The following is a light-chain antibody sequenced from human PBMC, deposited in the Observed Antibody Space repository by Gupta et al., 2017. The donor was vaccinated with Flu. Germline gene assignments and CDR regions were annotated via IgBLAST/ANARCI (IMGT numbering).Light chain of an antibody. CDR2: KAS. CDR1: QSSSDW. J-gene: IGKJ5*01. CDR3: QEYISYSIS. Sequence: DIQMTQSPSTLSASVGDRVTITCRASQSSSDWLAWYQQKPGKAPKLLIYKASNLESGVPSRFSGSGSGTEFTLTISSLQPDDFATYYCQEYISYSISFGQGTRLEIK. V-gene: IGKV1-5*03.